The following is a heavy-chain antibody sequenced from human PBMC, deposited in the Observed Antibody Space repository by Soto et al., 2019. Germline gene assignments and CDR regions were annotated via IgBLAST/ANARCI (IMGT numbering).Heavy chain of an antibody. V-gene: IGHV4-34*01. Sequence: SETLSLTCAVYGGSFSGYYWSWIRQPPGKGLEWIGEINHSGSTNYNPSLKSRVTISVDTSKNQFSLKLSSVTAADTAVYYCARAVVVVVAATRNYYYYGMDVWGQGTTVTVSS. CDR2: INHSGST. CDR3: ARAVVVVVAATRNYYYYGMDV. J-gene: IGHJ6*02. D-gene: IGHD2-15*01. CDR1: GGSFSGYY.